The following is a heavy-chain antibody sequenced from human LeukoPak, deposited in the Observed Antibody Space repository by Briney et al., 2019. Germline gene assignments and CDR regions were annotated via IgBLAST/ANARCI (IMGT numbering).Heavy chain of an antibody. CDR1: GFTFSGSA. D-gene: IGHD1-26*01. V-gene: IGHV3-73*01. Sequence: PGGSLKLSCAASGFTFSGSAIHWVRQSSGKGLEWVGQIDKKDKGYATATAYAASVKGRFTISRDDSINTEYLQMQSLKTEDTAHCYCTRDSGTYNWFDPWGQGTLVTVSS. CDR2: IDKKDKGYATAT. CDR3: TRDSGTYNWFDP. J-gene: IGHJ5*02.